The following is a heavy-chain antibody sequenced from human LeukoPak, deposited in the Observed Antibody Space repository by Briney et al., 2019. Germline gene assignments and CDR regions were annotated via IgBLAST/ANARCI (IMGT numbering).Heavy chain of an antibody. D-gene: IGHD1-26*01. CDR2: FAYTGST. J-gene: IGHJ4*02. Sequence: SETLSLTCTVSSGSISTDCWSWIRQPPGKGLELIGFFAYTGSTNYNPSLKSRVTISLDTSKNQFSLKLSSVTAADTAVYYCARTQSGSYYMGYFDFWGQGTLVTVSS. CDR3: ARTQSGSYYMGYFDF. CDR1: SGSISTDC. V-gene: IGHV4-59*01.